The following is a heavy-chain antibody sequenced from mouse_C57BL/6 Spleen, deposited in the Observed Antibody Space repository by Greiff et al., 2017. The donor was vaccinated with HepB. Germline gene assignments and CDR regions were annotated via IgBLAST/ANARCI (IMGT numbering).Heavy chain of an antibody. CDR2: ISSGSSTI. J-gene: IGHJ3*01. CDR1: GFTFSDYG. CDR3: AKEGSNYLPWFAY. Sequence: EVQGVESGGGLVKPGGSLKLSCAASGFTFSDYGMHWVRQAPEKGLEWVAYISSGSSTIYYADTVKGRFTISRDNAKNTLFLQMTSLRSEDTAMYYCAKEGSNYLPWFAYWGQGTLVTVSA. D-gene: IGHD2-5*01. V-gene: IGHV5-17*01.